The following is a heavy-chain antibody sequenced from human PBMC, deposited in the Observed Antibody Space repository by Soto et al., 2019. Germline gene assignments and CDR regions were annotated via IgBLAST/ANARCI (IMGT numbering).Heavy chain of an antibody. CDR1: GFTFTSSA. CDR3: AADLLGYCSGASCYSAYYYYYGMDV. CDR2: IVVGSGNT. Sequence: GASVKVSCKASGFTFTSSAVQWVRQARGQRLEWIGWIVVGSGNTNYAQKFQERVTITRDMSTSTAYMELSSLRSEDTAVYYCAADLLGYCSGASCYSAYYYYYGMDVWGQGTTVTVSS. J-gene: IGHJ6*02. D-gene: IGHD2-15*01. V-gene: IGHV1-58*01.